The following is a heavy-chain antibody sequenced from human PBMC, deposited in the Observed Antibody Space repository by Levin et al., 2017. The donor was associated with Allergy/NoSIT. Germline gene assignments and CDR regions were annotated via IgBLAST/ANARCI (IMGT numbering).Heavy chain of an antibody. CDR1: GFTFSSYA. CDR2: ISGSGGST. CDR3: AKSDCSGGSCYRQSEYFQH. Sequence: LSLTCAASGFTFSSYAMSWVRQAPGKGLEWVSVISGSGGSTYYADSGKGRFTISRDNSKNTLYLQMNSLRAEDTAVYYCAKSDCSGGSCYRQSEYFQHWGQGTLVTVSS. V-gene: IGHV3-23*01. J-gene: IGHJ1*01. D-gene: IGHD2-15*01.